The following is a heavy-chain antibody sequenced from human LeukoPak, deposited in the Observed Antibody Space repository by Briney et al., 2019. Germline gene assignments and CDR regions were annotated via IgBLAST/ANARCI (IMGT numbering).Heavy chain of an antibody. CDR2: INPNSGGT. V-gene: IGHV1-2*02. CDR3: ARDRDLLTIFGVVTYYYYGMDV. Sequence: GASVKVSCKASGYTFTGYYMHWVRQAPGQGLEWMGWINPNSGGTNYAQKFQGRVTMTRDTSISTVYMELSRLRSDDTAVYYCARDRDLLTIFGVVTYYYYGMDVWGQGTTVTVSS. CDR1: GYTFTGYY. D-gene: IGHD3-3*01. J-gene: IGHJ6*02.